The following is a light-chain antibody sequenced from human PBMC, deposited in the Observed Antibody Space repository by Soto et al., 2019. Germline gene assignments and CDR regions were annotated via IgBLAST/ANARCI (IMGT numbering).Light chain of an antibody. CDR3: SSYRTTNTLGV. CDR1: SSDVGAYDY. CDR2: EVR. V-gene: IGLV2-14*01. Sequence: QSALTQPASVSGSPGQSITISCTGTSSDVGAYDYLSWYQQHPGKVPKLIIFEVRIRLSGVSNRFSGSKSGNTASLTISGLQAEDEADYYCSSYRTTNTLGVFGTGTKLTVL. J-gene: IGLJ1*01.